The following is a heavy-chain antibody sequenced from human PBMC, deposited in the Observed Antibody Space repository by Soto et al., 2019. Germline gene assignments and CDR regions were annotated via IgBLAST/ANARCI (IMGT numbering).Heavy chain of an antibody. CDR1: GGSISSGGYY. CDR3: ASYGDAYYYYGMDV. V-gene: IGHV4-31*03. J-gene: IGHJ6*02. Sequence: SETLSLTCTVSGGSISSGGYYWSWIRQHPGKGLEWIGYIYYSGSTYYNPSLKSRVTISVDTSKNQFSLKLSSVTAADTAVYYCASYGDAYYYYGMDVWGQGTTVTVSS. D-gene: IGHD4-17*01. CDR2: IYYSGST.